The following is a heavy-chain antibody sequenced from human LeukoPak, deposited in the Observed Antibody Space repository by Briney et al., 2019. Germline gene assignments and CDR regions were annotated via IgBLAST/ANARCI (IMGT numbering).Heavy chain of an antibody. CDR1: GFTFSSYS. CDR2: ISSSSSTI. V-gene: IGHV3-48*01. J-gene: IGHJ4*02. CDR3: ARSSRLYYDSSGYYADYYYFDY. D-gene: IGHD3-22*01. Sequence: SGGSLRLSCAASGFTFSSYSMNWVRQAPGKGLEWVSYISSSSSTIYYADSVKGRFTISRDNAKNSLYLQMNSLRAEDTAVYYCARSSRLYYDSSGYYADYYYFDYWGQGTLVTVSS.